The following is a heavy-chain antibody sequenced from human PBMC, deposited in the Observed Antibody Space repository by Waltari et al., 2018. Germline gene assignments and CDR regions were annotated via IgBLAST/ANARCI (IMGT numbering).Heavy chain of an antibody. CDR3: ARVVLDIVSAGASYFDY. Sequence: QVQLVQSGAEVKKPGASVEDSCRASGYTVTTYPIHWVRQAPGPRLEWMGWINTDNGNAKYSQKCQGRVTLSSDASASTAYMDVSRLTSADAAMYYCARVVLDIVSAGASYFDYWGQGTLVTVSS. CDR2: INTDNGNA. J-gene: IGHJ4*02. V-gene: IGHV1-3*04. CDR1: GYTVTTYP. D-gene: IGHD2-2*03.